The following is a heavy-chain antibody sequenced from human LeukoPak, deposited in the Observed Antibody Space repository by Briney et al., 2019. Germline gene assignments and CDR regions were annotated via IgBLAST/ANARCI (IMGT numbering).Heavy chain of an antibody. Sequence: PGGSLRLSCAASGFTFSDYYMSWVRQAPGKGLEWVSYISSSGSTIYYADSVKGRFTISRANAKNSLYLQINSLRAEDTAVYYGAREDCSSTSCHYFQHWGQGTLGTVSS. CDR2: ISSSGSTI. CDR3: AREDCSSTSCHYFQH. D-gene: IGHD2-2*01. V-gene: IGHV3-11*04. J-gene: IGHJ1*01. CDR1: GFTFSDYY.